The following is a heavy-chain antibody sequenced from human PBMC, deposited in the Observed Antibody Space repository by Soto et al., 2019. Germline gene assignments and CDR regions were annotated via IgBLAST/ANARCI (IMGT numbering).Heavy chain of an antibody. Sequence: GGSLRLSCAASGFTFSSYSMNWVRQAPGKGLEWVSYISSSSSTIYYADSVKGRFTISRDNARNSLSLQMNSLRDEDTALYYCARADYPNYYYYGLDVWGQGTTVTVSS. J-gene: IGHJ6*02. V-gene: IGHV3-48*02. D-gene: IGHD4-17*01. CDR1: GFTFSSYS. CDR2: ISSSSSTI. CDR3: ARADYPNYYYYGLDV.